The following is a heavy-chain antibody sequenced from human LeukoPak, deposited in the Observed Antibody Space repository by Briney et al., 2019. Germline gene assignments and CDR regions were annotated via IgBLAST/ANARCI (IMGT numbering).Heavy chain of an antibody. D-gene: IGHD1-1*01. CDR2: INPNSGGT. J-gene: IGHJ5*02. Sequence: ASVKVSCKASGYTFTGYYMHWVRQAPGQGLEWMGWINPNSGGTNYAQKFQGWVTMTRDTSISTAYMELSRLRSDDTAVYYCGRGHRYNWKFPPGVWCDPWGRGSLVSVSS. CDR1: GYTFTGYY. CDR3: GRGHRYNWKFPPGVWCDP. V-gene: IGHV1-2*04.